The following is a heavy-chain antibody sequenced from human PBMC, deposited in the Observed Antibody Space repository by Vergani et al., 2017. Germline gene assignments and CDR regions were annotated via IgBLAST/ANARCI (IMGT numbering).Heavy chain of an antibody. CDR1: RFKLGVYG. V-gene: IGHV3-33*01. CDR3: ARETRETPSSLDY. CDR2: TWYEGNNN. J-gene: IGHJ4*02. Sequence: QVHLVESGGDVVQPGRSLRLSCTPSRFKLGVYGTHWVRHAPGRGLEWVSMTWYEGNNNYYADSVKCRFTISKDISKNTLYLQMNSLRGDDTAVYYCARETRETPSSLDYWGQGTLVTVSS. D-gene: IGHD5-24*01.